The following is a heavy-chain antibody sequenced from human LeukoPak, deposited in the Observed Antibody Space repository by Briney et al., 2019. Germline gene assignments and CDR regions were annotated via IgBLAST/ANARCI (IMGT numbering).Heavy chain of an antibody. CDR3: ASRVAGNTRYGVFDF. CDR2: VFNGGST. CDR1: GGSINSHY. J-gene: IGHJ4*02. V-gene: IGHV4-59*11. Sequence: PSETLSLTCSVSGGSINSHYWSWIRQSPGKGLEWIGYVFNGGSTNYNPSLKSRVTMSLDTSRDQFSLRLSSVTAADTAIYYCASRVAGNTRYGVFDFWSPGTLVTVSS. D-gene: IGHD3-10*01.